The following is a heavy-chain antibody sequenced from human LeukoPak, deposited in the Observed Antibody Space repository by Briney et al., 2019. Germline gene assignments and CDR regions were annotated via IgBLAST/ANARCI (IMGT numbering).Heavy chain of an antibody. CDR1: GYTFTSNY. Sequence: ASVKVSCKASGYTFTSNYMHWVRQAPGQGLEWMGVIAPSSGTTSYAQKFQGRVTMTRDTSTSTLYMELSSLTSEDTAVYYCAXASGSSAVPFDYWGQGTLVTVSS. CDR3: AXASGSSAVPFDY. J-gene: IGHJ4*02. CDR2: IAPSSGTT. V-gene: IGHV1-46*01. D-gene: IGHD3-10*01.